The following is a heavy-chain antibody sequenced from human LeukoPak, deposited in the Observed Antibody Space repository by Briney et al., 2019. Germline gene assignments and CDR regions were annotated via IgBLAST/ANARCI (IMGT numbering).Heavy chain of an antibody. Sequence: GGSLRLSCAASGFIFSSYWMSWFRQAPGKGLEWVSVIYSGGSTYYADSVKGRFTISRDNSKNTLYLQMNSLRAEDTAVYYCARLGINGGLDYWGQGTLVTVSS. D-gene: IGHD7-27*01. V-gene: IGHV3-53*01. CDR3: ARLGINGGLDY. CDR2: IYSGGST. J-gene: IGHJ4*02. CDR1: GFIFSSYW.